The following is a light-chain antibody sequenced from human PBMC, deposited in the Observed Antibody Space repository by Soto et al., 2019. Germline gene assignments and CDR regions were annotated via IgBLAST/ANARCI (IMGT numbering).Light chain of an antibody. CDR1: QSLLYSSNNKNY. V-gene: IGKV4-1*01. J-gene: IGKJ1*01. CDR3: LQYYTALWT. Sequence: DIVMTQSPDSLAVSLGERATINCKSSQSLLYSSNNKNYLAWYQQKPGQPPQLLIYWASTRESGVPDRFSGSGSGTDFTLTISSLQAEDVAVYYCLQYYTALWTFGQGTKVEIK. CDR2: WAS.